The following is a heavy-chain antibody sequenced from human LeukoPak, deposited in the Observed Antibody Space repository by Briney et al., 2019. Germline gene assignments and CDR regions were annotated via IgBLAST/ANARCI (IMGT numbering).Heavy chain of an antibody. J-gene: IGHJ4*02. CDR3: ASTPDYYDSSGYYGAIDY. CDR1: GFTFSNHA. CDR2: INHSGST. D-gene: IGHD3-22*01. Sequence: GSLRLSCAASGFTFSNHAMSWIRQPPGKGLEWIGEINHSGSTNYNPSLKSRVTISVDTSKNQFSLKLSSVTAADTAVYYCASTPDYYDSSGYYGAIDYWGQGTLVTVSS. V-gene: IGHV4-34*01.